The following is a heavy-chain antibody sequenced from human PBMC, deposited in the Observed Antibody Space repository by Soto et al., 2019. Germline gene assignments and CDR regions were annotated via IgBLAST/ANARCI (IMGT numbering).Heavy chain of an antibody. V-gene: IGHV2-5*02. CDR1: GFSLSTSGVG. Sequence: QITLKESGPTLVKPTQTLTLTCTFSGFSLSTSGVGVGWIRQPPGKALEWLALIYWDDDKRYSPSLKSRLTXTXXTPKNQVVLTMTNMDPVDTATYYCAHRRRGSSWHYWGQGTLVTVSS. CDR2: IYWDDDK. CDR3: AHRRRGSSWHY. J-gene: IGHJ4*02. D-gene: IGHD6-13*01.